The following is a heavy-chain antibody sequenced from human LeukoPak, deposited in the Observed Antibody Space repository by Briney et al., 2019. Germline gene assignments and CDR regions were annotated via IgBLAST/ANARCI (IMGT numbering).Heavy chain of an antibody. CDR1: GFTFSSYA. D-gene: IGHD3-22*01. V-gene: IGHV3-23*01. CDR3: AKDLNYYYDSSGYN. Sequence: GESLRLSCAASGFTFSSYAMSWVRQAPGKGLEWVSAISGSGGSTYYADSVKGRFTISRDSSKNTLYLQMNSLRAEDTAVYYCAKDLNYYYDSSGYNWGQGTLVTVSS. J-gene: IGHJ4*02. CDR2: ISGSGGST.